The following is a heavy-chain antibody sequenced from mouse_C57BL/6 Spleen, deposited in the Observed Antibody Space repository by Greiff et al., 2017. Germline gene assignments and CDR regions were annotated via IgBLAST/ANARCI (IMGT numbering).Heavy chain of an antibody. CDR3: ARPDSYYYAMDY. Sequence: QVHVKQPGTELVKPGASVKLSCKASGYTFTSYWMHWVKQRPGQGLEWIGNINPSNGGTNYNEKFKSKATLTVDKSSSTAYMQLSSLTSEDSAVYYCARPDSYYYAMDYWGQGTSVTVSS. V-gene: IGHV1-53*01. CDR1: GYTFTSYW. J-gene: IGHJ4*01. CDR2: INPSNGGT.